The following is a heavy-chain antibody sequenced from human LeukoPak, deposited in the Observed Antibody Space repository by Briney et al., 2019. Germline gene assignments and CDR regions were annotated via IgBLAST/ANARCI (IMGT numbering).Heavy chain of an antibody. V-gene: IGHV4-61*02. J-gene: IGHJ4*02. CDR2: IYTSGST. D-gene: IGHD2-2*01. CDR1: GGSISSGSYY. CDR3: ARFFSYQLPFDY. Sequence: SETLSLTCTVSGGSISSGSYYWSWIRQPAGKGLEWIGRIYTSGSTNYNPSLKSRVTISVDTSKNQFSLKLSSVTAADTAVYYCARFFSYQLPFDYWGQGTLVTVSS.